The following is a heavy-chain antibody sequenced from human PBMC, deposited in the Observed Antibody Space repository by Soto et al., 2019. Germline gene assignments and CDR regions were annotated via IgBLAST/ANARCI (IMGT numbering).Heavy chain of an antibody. D-gene: IGHD2-15*01. J-gene: IGHJ3*02. CDR2: ISGSGGST. CDR3: AKHLSGYCSGGTCYPKDAFNI. CDR1: GFTFTDYY. V-gene: IGHV3-23*01. Sequence: GGSLRLSCAASGFTFTDYYMTWIRQAPEKGLEWVSAISGSGGSTYYADSVKGRFTISRDNSKNTLYLQMSSLRAEGTAVYYCAKHLSGYCSGGTCYPKDAFNIWGQGTRVTVSS.